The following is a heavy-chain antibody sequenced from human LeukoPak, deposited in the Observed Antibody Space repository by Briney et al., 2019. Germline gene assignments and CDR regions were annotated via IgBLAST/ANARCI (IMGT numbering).Heavy chain of an antibody. D-gene: IGHD5-18*01. CDR1: GFTFSSYG. CDR2: IWYDGSNK. Sequence: GGSLRLSCAASGFTFSSYGMHWVRQAPGNGLEWVAVIWYDGSNKYYADSVKGRFTISRDNSKNTLYLQMNSLRAEDTAVYYCARGAAMVRTFDYWGQGTLVTVSS. CDR3: ARGAAMVRTFDY. J-gene: IGHJ4*02. V-gene: IGHV3-33*01.